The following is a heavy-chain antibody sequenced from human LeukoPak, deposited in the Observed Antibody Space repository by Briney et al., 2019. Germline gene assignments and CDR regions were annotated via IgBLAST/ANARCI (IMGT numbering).Heavy chain of an antibody. J-gene: IGHJ4*02. CDR1: GYTFTGYY. CDR2: INPNSGGT. Sequence: ASVKVSCKASGYTFTGYYMHWLRQAPGQGLEWMGRINPNSGGTNYAQKFQGRVTMTRDTSISTAYMELSRLRSDDTAVYYCARDPDIAAAGDDYWGQGTLVSVSS. D-gene: IGHD6-13*01. CDR3: ARDPDIAAAGDDY. V-gene: IGHV1-2*06.